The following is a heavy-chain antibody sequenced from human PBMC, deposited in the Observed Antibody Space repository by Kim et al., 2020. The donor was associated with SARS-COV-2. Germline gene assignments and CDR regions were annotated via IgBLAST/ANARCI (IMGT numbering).Heavy chain of an antibody. CDR3: ASAVAGNRNAFDI. J-gene: IGHJ3*02. CDR1: GFTFSTFW. D-gene: IGHD6-13*01. V-gene: IGHV3-74*01. CDR2: INSDGSST. Sequence: GGSLRLSCAASGFTFSTFWMHWVRQAPGKGLVWVSRINSDGSSTSYADSVKGRFTISRDNAKNMVCLQMNSLRAEDTAVYYCASAVAGNRNAFDIWGQGT.